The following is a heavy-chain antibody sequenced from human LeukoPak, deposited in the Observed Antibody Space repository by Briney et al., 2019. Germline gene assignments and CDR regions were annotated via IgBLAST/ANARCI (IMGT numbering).Heavy chain of an antibody. Sequence: PSETLPLTCSMSGGSISSSYWSWIRQPAGKGLEWIGRISTSGTTNYSPSLKGRLTMSIDTSKKQFSLSSRSVTAAGTAMYYCARDMGGGWFDPWGQGALVTVSS. D-gene: IGHD1-26*01. CDR3: ARDMGGGWFDP. J-gene: IGHJ5*02. CDR2: ISTSGTT. V-gene: IGHV4-4*07. CDR1: GGSISSSY.